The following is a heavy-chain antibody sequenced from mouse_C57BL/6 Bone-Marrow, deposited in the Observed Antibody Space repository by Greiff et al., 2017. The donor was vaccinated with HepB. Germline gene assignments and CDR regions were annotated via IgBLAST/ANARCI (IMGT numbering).Heavy chain of an antibody. CDR2: ISYDGSN. Sequence: ESGPGLVKPSQSLSLTCSVTGYSITSGYYWNWIRQFPGNKLEWMGYISYDGSNNYNPSLKNRISITRDTSKNQFFLKLNSVTTEDTATYYCARYWGYFDYWGQGTTLTVSS. J-gene: IGHJ2*01. V-gene: IGHV3-6*01. CDR1: GYSITSGYY. CDR3: ARYWGYFDY. D-gene: IGHD4-1*01.